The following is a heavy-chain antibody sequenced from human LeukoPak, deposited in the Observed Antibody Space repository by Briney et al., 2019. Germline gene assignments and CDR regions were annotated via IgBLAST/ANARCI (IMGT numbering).Heavy chain of an antibody. V-gene: IGHV4-59*08. D-gene: IGHD5-18*01. Sequence: TSETLSLTCTVSGGSISSYYWSWIRQPPGKGLEWIGYIYYSGSTNYNPSLKSRVTISVDTSKNQFSLKLSSVTAADTAVYYCAGTWIQLWSQVDYWGQGTLVTVSS. CDR3: AGTWIQLWSQVDY. CDR2: IYYSGST. J-gene: IGHJ4*02. CDR1: GGSISSYY.